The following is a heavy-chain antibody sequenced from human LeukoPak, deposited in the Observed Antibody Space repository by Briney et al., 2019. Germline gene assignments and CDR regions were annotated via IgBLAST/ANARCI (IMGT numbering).Heavy chain of an antibody. V-gene: IGHV3-48*03. CDR2: ISSSGSTI. D-gene: IGHD6-13*01. Sequence: PGGSLRLSCAASGFTFSSYEMNWVRQAPGKGLEWVSYISSSGSTIYYADSVKGRFTISRDNSKNTLYLQMNSLRAEDTAVYYCARDKYSSSKRRAYYFDYWGQGTLVTVSS. J-gene: IGHJ4*02. CDR1: GFTFSSYE. CDR3: ARDKYSSSKRRAYYFDY.